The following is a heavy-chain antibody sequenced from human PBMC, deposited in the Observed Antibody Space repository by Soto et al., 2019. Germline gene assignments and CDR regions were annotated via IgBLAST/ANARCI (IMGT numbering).Heavy chain of an antibody. J-gene: IGHJ4*02. Sequence: QVTLKESGPTLVKPTQTLTLTCTFSGFSLSSPGMNVGWIRQPPGKALEWLAMIYWDDDKRFNPSLKSRLTITKDTSKNQVVLTVTNLDPVDTVTYYCAHSEGSSCVCDSWGQGTLVTVSS. D-gene: IGHD2-8*01. CDR2: IYWDDDK. CDR1: GFSLSSPGMN. CDR3: AHSEGSSCVCDS. V-gene: IGHV2-5*02.